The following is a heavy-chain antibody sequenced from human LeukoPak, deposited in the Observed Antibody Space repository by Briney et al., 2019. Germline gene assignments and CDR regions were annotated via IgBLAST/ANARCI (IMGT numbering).Heavy chain of an antibody. Sequence: PGGSLRLSCAASGFTFDDYTMHWVRQRPGKALEWVSLISRDGGTTYYADSVKGRFTVSRDSSKNSLFLQMSSLRSDDTALYYCTKGETDGPGWYYFHYWGHGTLVTASS. CDR1: GFTFDDYT. CDR3: TKGETDGPGWYYFHY. J-gene: IGHJ4*01. V-gene: IGHV3-43*01. CDR2: ISRDGGTT. D-gene: IGHD6-19*01.